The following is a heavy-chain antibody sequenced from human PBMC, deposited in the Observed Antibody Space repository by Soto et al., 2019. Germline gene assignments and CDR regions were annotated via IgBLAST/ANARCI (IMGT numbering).Heavy chain of an antibody. D-gene: IGHD6-13*01. CDR1: GYTFTSYD. CDR2: MNPNSGNT. Sequence: ASVKVSCKASGYTFTSYDINWVRQATGQGLEWMGWMNPNSGNTGYAQKFQGRVTMTRNTSISTAYMELSSLRSEDAAVYYCAREYYSSSWLAPRTALGYYYYYMDVWGKGTTVTVSS. J-gene: IGHJ6*03. CDR3: AREYYSSSWLAPRTALGYYYYYMDV. V-gene: IGHV1-8*01.